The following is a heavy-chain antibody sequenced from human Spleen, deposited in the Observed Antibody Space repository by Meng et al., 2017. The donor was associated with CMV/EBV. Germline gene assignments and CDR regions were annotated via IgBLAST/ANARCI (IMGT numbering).Heavy chain of an antibody. Sequence: QVQLQESGPGLGKPSGTPSLTCAVSGGSISSSNLWTLVRQVPGKGLEWIGEIYHSGSTNYNPSLKSRVTISVDKFKNQFSLKLGSVTAADTAVYYCARIERRRILKYCGSDCSTTDYWGQGTLVTVSS. D-gene: IGHD2-21*02. CDR1: GGSISSSNL. CDR2: IYHSGST. V-gene: IGHV4-4*02. CDR3: ARIERRRILKYCGSDCSTTDY. J-gene: IGHJ4*02.